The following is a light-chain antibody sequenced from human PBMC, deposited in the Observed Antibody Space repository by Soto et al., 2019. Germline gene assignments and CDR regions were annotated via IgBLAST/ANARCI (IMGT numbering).Light chain of an antibody. CDR3: QEYGGSPRT. Sequence: EIVLTQSPGTLSLSPGESATLSCRASQSIRSSYLAWYQQTPGQAPRLLIYDASSRAAGIPDRFSGSGSGTDFTLTISGLEPEDFGVYYCQEYGGSPRTFGQGPKV. CDR1: QSIRSSY. CDR2: DAS. V-gene: IGKV3-20*01. J-gene: IGKJ1*01.